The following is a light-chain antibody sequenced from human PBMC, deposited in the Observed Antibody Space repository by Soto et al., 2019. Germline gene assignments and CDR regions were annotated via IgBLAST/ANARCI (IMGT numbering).Light chain of an antibody. V-gene: IGKV3-20*01. CDR2: AAS. CDR1: QTMTRAY. Sequence: GERATLSCRASQTMTRAYVAWYQQKPGQAPRLLIYAASYRATGISDKFSGSGSGTDFSLTISRLEPEDSAVYYCPQYHSPPQTFGQGTKV. J-gene: IGKJ2*01. CDR3: PQYHSPPQT.